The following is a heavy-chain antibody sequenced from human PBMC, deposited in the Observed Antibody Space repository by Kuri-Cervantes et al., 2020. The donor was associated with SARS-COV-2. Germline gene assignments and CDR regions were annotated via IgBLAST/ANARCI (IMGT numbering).Heavy chain of an antibody. Sequence: GGSLRLSCAASGFTFSSYWMSWVRQAPGKGLEWVANIKQDGSEKYYVDSVKGRFTISRDNAKNSLYPQMNSLRAEDTAVYYCARVTRSEITIFGVVIMRGMDVWGQGTTVTVSS. CDR2: IKQDGSEK. D-gene: IGHD3-3*01. CDR1: GFTFSSYW. CDR3: ARVTRSEITIFGVVIMRGMDV. V-gene: IGHV3-7*01. J-gene: IGHJ6*02.